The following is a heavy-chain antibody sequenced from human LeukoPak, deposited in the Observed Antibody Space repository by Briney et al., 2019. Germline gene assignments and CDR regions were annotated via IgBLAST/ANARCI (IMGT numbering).Heavy chain of an antibody. CDR1: GFTFKKYA. V-gene: IGHV3-64D*06. Sequence: GGSLRLSCSASGFTFKKYAMHWVRQAPGKGLEYVSAINSNGGRTYYADSVKGRFTITRDNSKNTLFLQMSSLRVEDTAVYYCVKDLYYDNSGYYSGAFDYWGQGTLVTVSS. CDR3: VKDLYYDNSGYYSGAFDY. J-gene: IGHJ4*02. CDR2: INSNGGRT. D-gene: IGHD3-22*01.